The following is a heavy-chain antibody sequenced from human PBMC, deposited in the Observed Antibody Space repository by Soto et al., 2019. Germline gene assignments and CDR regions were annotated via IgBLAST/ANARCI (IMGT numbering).Heavy chain of an antibody. D-gene: IGHD3-3*01. CDR2: IYYSGST. Sequence: QLQLQESGPGLVKPSETLSLTCTVSGGSISSSSYYWGWIRQPPGKGLEWIGSIYYSGSTYYNPSLKSRVTISVDTSKNQFSLKLSSVTAADTAVYYCARDEGSGSPNNWFDPWGQGTLVTVSS. J-gene: IGHJ5*02. V-gene: IGHV4-39*02. CDR3: ARDEGSGSPNNWFDP. CDR1: GGSISSSSYY.